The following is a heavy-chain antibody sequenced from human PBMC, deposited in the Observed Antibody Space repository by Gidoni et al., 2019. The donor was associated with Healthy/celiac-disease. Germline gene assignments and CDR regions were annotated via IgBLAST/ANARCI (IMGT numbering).Heavy chain of an antibody. J-gene: IGHJ4*02. Sequence: QVQLVESGGGVVQPGRSLRLSCEASGFTFSSYGMPWFRQAPGKGLEWVAVISYDGSNKYYADAVKGRFTISRDNSKNTLYLQMNSLRAEDTAVYYCAKDGGGYCSGGSCPTEFDYWGQGTLVTVSS. CDR2: ISYDGSNK. V-gene: IGHV3-30*18. CDR3: AKDGGGYCSGGSCPTEFDY. CDR1: GFTFSSYG. D-gene: IGHD2-15*01.